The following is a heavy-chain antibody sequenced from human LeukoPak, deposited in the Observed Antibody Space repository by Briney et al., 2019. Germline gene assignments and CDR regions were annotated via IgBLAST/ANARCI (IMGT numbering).Heavy chain of an antibody. CDR1: GASISSSDSY. CDR2: IYRRGST. CDR3: ARHVQDLGIKV. V-gene: IGHV4-39*01. Sequence: SETLSLTCTVSGASISSSDSYWSWIRQPPGKGLEWIGSIYRRGSTSYNPSLKSRVTVSEDMSKYHFSLRLSSVTAADTAVYYCARHVQDLGIKVWGQGTTVTVSS. J-gene: IGHJ6*02.